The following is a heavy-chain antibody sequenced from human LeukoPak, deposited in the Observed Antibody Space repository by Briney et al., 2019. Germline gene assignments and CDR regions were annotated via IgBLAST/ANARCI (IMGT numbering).Heavy chain of an antibody. CDR2: ISPNGYT. CDR1: GASIGSYY. CDR3: TRHDVVPIIGHGMAV. Sequence: SETLSLTCTVSGASIGSYYWSWIRQPPGKGLEWIGYISPNGYTLYTPYLRSRVTISRDTSDNQFSLILSSVTAADTAIYYCTRHDVVPIIGHGMAVWGQGTTVTVSS. V-gene: IGHV4-59*08. J-gene: IGHJ6*02. D-gene: IGHD2-2*01.